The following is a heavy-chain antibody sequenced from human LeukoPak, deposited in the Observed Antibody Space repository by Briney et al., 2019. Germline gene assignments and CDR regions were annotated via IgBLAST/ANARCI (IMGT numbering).Heavy chain of an antibody. CDR1: GFAFSSYE. CDR2: ISNSGSII. V-gene: IGHV3-48*03. D-gene: IGHD3-3*01. Sequence: GGSLRLSCAASGFAFSSYEMNWVRQAPGKGLEWVSYISNSGSIIYYADSVKGRFTISRDNAKNSLYLQMNSLRAEDTAVYYCARGTGRFMFDIWGQGTMITVSS. J-gene: IGHJ3*02. CDR3: ARGTGRFMFDI.